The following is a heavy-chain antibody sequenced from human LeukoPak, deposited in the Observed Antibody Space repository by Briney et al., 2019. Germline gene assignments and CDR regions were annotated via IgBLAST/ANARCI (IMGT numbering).Heavy chain of an antibody. CDR2: IYDSGDT. V-gene: IGHV4-31*11. CDR1: GGSISSGDYY. Sequence: PSETLSLTCAVSGGSISSGDYYWSWIRQHPGKGLEWIGNIYDSGDTYYNPSLKSRLTISVDTSKNQFSLNLSSVTAADTAVYFCARVPPDYAIIHDAFDIWGQGAVVTVSS. D-gene: IGHD4-17*01. CDR3: ARVPPDYAIIHDAFDI. J-gene: IGHJ3*02.